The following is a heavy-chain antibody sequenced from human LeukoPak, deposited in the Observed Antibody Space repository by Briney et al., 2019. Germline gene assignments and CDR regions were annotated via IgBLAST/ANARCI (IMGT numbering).Heavy chain of an antibody. CDR3: AKDGPTLGYRSGRDY. V-gene: IGHV3-23*01. D-gene: IGHD6-19*01. Sequence: GGSLRLSCTASGFTFSSYGMNWVRQTPGKGLEWVSTISSSGGSTYYADSVKGRFTISRDNPKNTLFLQMNSLRAEDTAVYYCAKDGPTLGYRSGRDYWGQGTLVTVSS. CDR2: ISSSGGST. J-gene: IGHJ4*02. CDR1: GFTFSSYG.